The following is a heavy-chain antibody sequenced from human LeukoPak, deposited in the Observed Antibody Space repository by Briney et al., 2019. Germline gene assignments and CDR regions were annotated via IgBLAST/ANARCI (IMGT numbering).Heavy chain of an antibody. CDR3: VRGGTVVRGADDAFDI. V-gene: IGHV1-2*02. CDR2: INPNSGGT. J-gene: IGHJ3*02. CDR1: GFTFTGYY. D-gene: IGHD3-10*01. Sequence: ASVKVSFKASGFTFTGYYMHWVRQAPGQGLEWMGWINPNSGGTNYAQKFQGRVTMTRETSISTVYMELSGLRSDDTAVYSCVRGGTVVRGADDAFDIWGQGTMVTVS.